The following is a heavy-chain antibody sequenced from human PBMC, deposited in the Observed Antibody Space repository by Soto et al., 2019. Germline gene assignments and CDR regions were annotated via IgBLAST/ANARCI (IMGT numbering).Heavy chain of an antibody. D-gene: IGHD2-15*01. CDR3: AKDGLGGPTRGYFDY. J-gene: IGHJ4*02. Sequence: GGSLRLSCAASGFTFSSYAMSWVRQAPGKGLEWDSAISGSGGSTYYADSVKGRFTISRDNSKNTLYLQMNSLRAEDTAVYYCAKDGLGGPTRGYFDYWGQGTLVTVSS. V-gene: IGHV3-23*01. CDR2: ISGSGGST. CDR1: GFTFSSYA.